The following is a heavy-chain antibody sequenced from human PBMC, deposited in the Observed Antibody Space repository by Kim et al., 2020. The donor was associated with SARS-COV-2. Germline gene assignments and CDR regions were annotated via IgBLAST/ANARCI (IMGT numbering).Heavy chain of an antibody. CDR2: IYYSGTT. CDR1: GGSVSSGSYY. D-gene: IGHD3-9*01. CDR3: ARVSRYFDWSVYYYYYAMDV. J-gene: IGHJ6*02. Sequence: SETLSLTCTVSGGSVSSGSYYWSWIRQPPGKGLEWIGYIYYSGTTNYNPSLKSRVTISVDTSKNQFSLKLSSVTAADTAVYYCARVSRYFDWSVYYYYYAMDVWGQGTTVTVSS. V-gene: IGHV4-61*01.